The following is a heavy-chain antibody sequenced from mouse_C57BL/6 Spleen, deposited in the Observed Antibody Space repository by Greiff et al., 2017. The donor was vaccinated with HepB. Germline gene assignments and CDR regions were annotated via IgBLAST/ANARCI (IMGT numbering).Heavy chain of an antibody. Sequence: VQLQQSGPELVKPGASVKISCKASGYSFTGYYMNWVKQSPEKSLEWIGEINPSTGGTTYNQKFKAKATLTVDKSSSTAYMQLKSLTSEDSAVYYCARYGYYVYYAMDYWGQGTSVTVSS. J-gene: IGHJ4*01. CDR2: INPSTGGT. D-gene: IGHD2-3*01. CDR3: ARYGYYVYYAMDY. V-gene: IGHV1-42*01. CDR1: GYSFTGYY.